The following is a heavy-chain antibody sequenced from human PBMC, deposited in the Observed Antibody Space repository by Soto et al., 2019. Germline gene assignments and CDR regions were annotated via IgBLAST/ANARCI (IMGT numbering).Heavy chain of an antibody. CDR1: GGSLGSSGYY. CDR3: ASIAAPGTTHFDF. D-gene: IGHD6-13*01. CDR2: IYYSGNT. Sequence: PSETLSLTCTVSGGSLGSSGYYWGWIRQSPGKGLEGIGNIYYSGNTSYNPSIKSRVTISVDTSKNQIYLHLSAVTAADTAIFYCASIAAPGTTHFDFGGQGTLVTVSS. J-gene: IGHJ4*02. V-gene: IGHV4-39*01.